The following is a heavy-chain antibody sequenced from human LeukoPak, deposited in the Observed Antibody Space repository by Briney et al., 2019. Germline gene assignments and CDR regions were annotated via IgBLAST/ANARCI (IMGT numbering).Heavy chain of an antibody. CDR2: IYSGGST. CDR3: ASPRDGYSYDTFDY. D-gene: IGHD5-18*01. J-gene: IGHJ4*02. Sequence: GGSLRLSCAASGFTVSSNYMSWVRQAPGKGLEWVSVIYSGGSTYYADSVKGRFTISRDNSKNTLYPQMNSLRAEDTAVYYCASPRDGYSYDTFDYWGQGTLVTVSS. CDR1: GFTVSSNY. V-gene: IGHV3-66*01.